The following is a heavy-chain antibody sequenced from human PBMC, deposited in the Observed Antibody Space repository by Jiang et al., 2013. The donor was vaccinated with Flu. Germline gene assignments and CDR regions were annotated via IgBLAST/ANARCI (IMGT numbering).Heavy chain of an antibody. CDR2: IYPGDSDT. D-gene: IGHD3-22*01. J-gene: IGHJ5*02. Sequence: VQLLESGAEVKKPGESLKISCKGSGYSFTSYWIGWVRQMPGKGLEWMGIIYPGDSDTRYSPSFQGQVTISADKSISTAYLQWSSLKASDTAMYYCARIGLEYYYDSSGGWFDPWGQGTLVTVSS. V-gene: IGHV5-51*01. CDR1: GYSFTSYW. CDR3: ARIGLEYYYDSSGGWFDP.